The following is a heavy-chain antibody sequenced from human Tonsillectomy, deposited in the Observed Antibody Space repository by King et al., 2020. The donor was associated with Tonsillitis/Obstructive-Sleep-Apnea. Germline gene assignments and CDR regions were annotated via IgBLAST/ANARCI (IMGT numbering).Heavy chain of an antibody. CDR2: IIPMSGTP. Sequence: QLVQSGAEVRKPGSSVKVSCKASGGTLSKYAISWVRQAPGQGLEWMGGIIPMSGTPNYAQKFQGRVTITADQSTSTAYMELSSLRSEDTAVYYCARDNPEGFAYYDLTPYYYYYYMDVWGKGTTVTVSS. CDR3: ARDNPEGFAYYDLTPYYYYYYMDV. V-gene: IGHV1-69*01. D-gene: IGHD3-3*01. J-gene: IGHJ6*03. CDR1: GGTLSKYA.